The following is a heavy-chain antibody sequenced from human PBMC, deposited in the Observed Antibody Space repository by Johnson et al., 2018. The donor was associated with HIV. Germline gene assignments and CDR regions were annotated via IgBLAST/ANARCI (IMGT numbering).Heavy chain of an antibody. Sequence: VQLVESGGGVVQPGRSLRLSCAASGFTVSSNYMSWVRQAPGKGLEWVSVIYSGGSTYYADSVKGRFTISRDNSKNTLYLQMNSLRAEDTAVYYCARVGGAYCGGDCSPDAFDIWGQGTMVTVSS. V-gene: IGHV3-66*01. CDR2: IYSGGST. CDR1: GFTVSSNY. CDR3: ARVGGAYCGGDCSPDAFDI. D-gene: IGHD2-21*02. J-gene: IGHJ3*02.